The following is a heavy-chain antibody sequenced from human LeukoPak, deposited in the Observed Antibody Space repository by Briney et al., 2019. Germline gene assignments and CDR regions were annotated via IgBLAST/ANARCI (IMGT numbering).Heavy chain of an antibody. CDR2: IRSKAYGRTT. J-gene: IGHJ4*02. Sequence: PGRSLRLSCTASGFTFGDYAMSWVRQAPGKGLEWVGFIRSKAYGRTTEYAASVKGRFTISRDDSKSIAYLQMNSLKTEDTAVYYCTRDKDSGYDWGTLDYWGQGTLVTVSS. V-gene: IGHV3-49*04. D-gene: IGHD5-12*01. CDR1: GFTFGDYA. CDR3: TRDKDSGYDWGTLDY.